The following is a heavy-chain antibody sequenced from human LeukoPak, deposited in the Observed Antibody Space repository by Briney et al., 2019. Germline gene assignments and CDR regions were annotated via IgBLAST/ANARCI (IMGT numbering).Heavy chain of an antibody. CDR3: ARHLAVAGTTYNWFDR. V-gene: IGHV4-34*01. CDR2: INHGGST. J-gene: IGHJ5*02. Sequence: SETLSLTCAVYGGSFSGYYWSWIRQPPGKGLEWIGEINHGGSTNYNPSLKGRVTISLDTSKNQFSLKLTSVTAADTAVYYCARHLAVAGTTYNWFDRWGQGTQVTVSS. D-gene: IGHD6-19*01. CDR1: GGSFSGYY.